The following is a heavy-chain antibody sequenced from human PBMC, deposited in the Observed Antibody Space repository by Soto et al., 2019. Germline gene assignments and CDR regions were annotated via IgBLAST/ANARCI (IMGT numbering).Heavy chain of an antibody. CDR2: IYHSAST. CDR1: GGSISSSNW. J-gene: IGHJ3*02. Sequence: QVQLQESGPGLVKPSGTLSLTCAVSGGSISSSNWWSWVRQPPGKGLEWIGEIYHSASTNYNPSLKSRVTISVDNSKNQFSLKLSSVTAADTAVYYCARVPYDFWSRWDAFDIWGQGTMVTVSS. V-gene: IGHV4-4*02. D-gene: IGHD3-3*01. CDR3: ARVPYDFWSRWDAFDI.